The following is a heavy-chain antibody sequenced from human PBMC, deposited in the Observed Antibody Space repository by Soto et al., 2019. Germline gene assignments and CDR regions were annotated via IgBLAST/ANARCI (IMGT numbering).Heavy chain of an antibody. D-gene: IGHD4-17*01. CDR2: IYYSGST. CDR1: GGSISSSSYY. CDR3: ARGNGYGDLIDY. V-gene: IGHV4-39*01. Sequence: QLQLQESGPGLVKPSETLSLTCTVSGGSISSSSYYWGWIRQPPGKGLEWIGSIYYSGSTYYNPSPKSRVTISVDTSKNQFSLQLSSVTAAATAVYYCARGNGYGDLIDYWGQGTLVTVSS. J-gene: IGHJ4*02.